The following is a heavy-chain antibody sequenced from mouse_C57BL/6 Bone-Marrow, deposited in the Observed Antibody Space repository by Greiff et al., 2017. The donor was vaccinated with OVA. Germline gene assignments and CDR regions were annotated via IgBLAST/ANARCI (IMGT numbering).Heavy chain of an antibody. D-gene: IGHD1-1*01. CDR1: GYTFTSYW. J-gene: IGHJ2*01. CDR2: IDPSDSYT. V-gene: IGHV1-69*01. CDR3: ARWVYYGSGSYLDY. Sequence: VQLQQPGAELVMPGASVKLSCKASGYTFTSYWMHWVKQRPGQGLEWIGEIDPSDSYTNYNQKFKGKSTLTVDKSSSTAYMQHSSLTSEDSAVYYCARWVYYGSGSYLDYWGRGTTLTVTS.